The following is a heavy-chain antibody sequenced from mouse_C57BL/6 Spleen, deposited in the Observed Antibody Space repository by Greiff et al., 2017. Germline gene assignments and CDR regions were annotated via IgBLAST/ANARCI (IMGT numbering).Heavy chain of an antibody. CDR2: IDPSDSYT. D-gene: IGHD4-1*01. V-gene: IGHV1-50*01. J-gene: IGHJ4*01. CDR3: ARSAGTPDYYAMDY. Sequence: QVQLQQSGAELVKPGASVKLSCKASGYTFTSYWMQWVKQRPGQGLEWIGEIDPSDSYTNYNQKFKGKATLTVDTSSSPAYMQLSSLTSEDSAVYYCARSAGTPDYYAMDYWGQGTSVTVSS. CDR1: GYTFTSYW.